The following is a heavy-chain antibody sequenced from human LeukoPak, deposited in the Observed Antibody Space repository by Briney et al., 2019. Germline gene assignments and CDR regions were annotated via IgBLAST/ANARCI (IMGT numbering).Heavy chain of an antibody. Sequence: GRSLRLSCAASGFTFSAYGMHWVRQAPGKGLEWVAFIRYDGTNKYYADSVKGRFTISRDNSKNTLYVQMNSLRVEDTAVYYCAGPSSSGVGYWGQGTLVTVSS. V-gene: IGHV3-30*02. CDR3: AGPSSSGVGY. CDR2: IRYDGTNK. CDR1: GFTFSAYG. J-gene: IGHJ4*02. D-gene: IGHD3-10*01.